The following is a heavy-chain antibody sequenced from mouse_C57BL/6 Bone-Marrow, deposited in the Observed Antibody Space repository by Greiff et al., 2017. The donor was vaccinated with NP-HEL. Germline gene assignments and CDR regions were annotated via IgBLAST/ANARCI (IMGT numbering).Heavy chain of an antibody. V-gene: IGHV1-7*01. CDR3: GTVMGRAMDY. J-gene: IGHJ4*01. D-gene: IGHD1-1*02. Sequence: VQLQQSGAELVKPGASVKLSCKASGYTFTSYWMHWVKQRPGQGLEWIGNINPSSGYNKYKQKFKNKATMTVDKSSSTAYMQLSSLTYEDSAVYYFGTVMGRAMDYWGQGTSVTVSS. CDR2: INPSSGYN. CDR1: GYTFTSYW.